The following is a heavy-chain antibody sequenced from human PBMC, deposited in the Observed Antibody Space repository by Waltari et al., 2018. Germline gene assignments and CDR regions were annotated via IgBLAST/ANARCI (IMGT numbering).Heavy chain of an antibody. CDR2: INHSGST. CDR3: ARARKGKYGSGPMDV. Sequence: QVQLQQWGAGLLKPSETLSLTCAVYGGSFSDYYWSWNRHPPGKGLDWIGEINHSGSTKYNPSLKSRLTMSVDTSRNQFSLRLSSVTAADTAVYYCARARKGKYGSGPMDVWGEGTMVTVSS. CDR1: GGSFSDYY. J-gene: IGHJ6*03. D-gene: IGHD3-10*01. V-gene: IGHV4-34*01.